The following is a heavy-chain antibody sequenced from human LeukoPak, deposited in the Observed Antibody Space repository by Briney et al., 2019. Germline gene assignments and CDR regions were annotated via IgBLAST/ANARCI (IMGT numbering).Heavy chain of an antibody. CDR2: IRYDGSEK. D-gene: IGHD2-21*02. Sequence: GGSLRLSCAASGFSFSSYGMHWVRQAPGKGLEWVALIRYDGSEKSYGDSVKGRFTISRDNAENSLYPQMNSLRAEDTAVYYCASWMVTASNWGQGTLVTVSS. CDR1: GFSFSSYG. CDR3: ASWMVTASN. J-gene: IGHJ4*02. V-gene: IGHV3-30*02.